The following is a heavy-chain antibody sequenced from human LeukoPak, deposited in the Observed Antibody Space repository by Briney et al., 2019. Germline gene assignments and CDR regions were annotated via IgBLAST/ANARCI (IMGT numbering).Heavy chain of an antibody. CDR1: GYTFTSYG. J-gene: IGHJ6*02. Sequence: VASVKVSCKASGYTFTSYGISWVRQAPGQGLEWMGWMNPNSGNTGYAQKFQGRVTMTRNTSISTAYMELNSLRSEDTAVYYCVKAWRDVWGQGTTVTVSS. V-gene: IGHV1-8*02. CDR3: VKAWRDV. CDR2: MNPNSGNT. D-gene: IGHD3-3*01.